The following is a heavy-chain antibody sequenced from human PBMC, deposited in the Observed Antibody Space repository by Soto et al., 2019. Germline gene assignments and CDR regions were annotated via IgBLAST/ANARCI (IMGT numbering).Heavy chain of an antibody. CDR3: AREKGYISGPKNFDY. CDR1: GASISSCDYF. J-gene: IGHJ4*02. CDR2: IYDSGSS. V-gene: IGHV4-30-4*01. D-gene: IGHD5-12*01. Sequence: PSETLSLTCTVSGASISSCDYFWSWMRPSPGKGLEWIGYIYDSGSSYYNPSLKSRVTMSVDTSKNQFSLKLRSVTAADTAVYYCAREKGYISGPKNFDYWGQGTLVTVSS.